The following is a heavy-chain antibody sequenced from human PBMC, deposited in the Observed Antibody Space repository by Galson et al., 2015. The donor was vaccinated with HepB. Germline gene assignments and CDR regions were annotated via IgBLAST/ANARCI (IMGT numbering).Heavy chain of an antibody. Sequence: SLRLSCAASGFIFTDYYMGWVRQAPRKGLEWVSCISSSGSTIYYADSVRGRFSISRDNAKNSLYLRMNSLRAEDTAVYYCTRDWNHAGGYGWGLGTLVTVSS. V-gene: IGHV3-11*01. CDR2: ISSSGSTI. J-gene: IGHJ4*02. CDR1: GFIFTDYY. D-gene: IGHD5-12*01. CDR3: TRDWNHAGGYG.